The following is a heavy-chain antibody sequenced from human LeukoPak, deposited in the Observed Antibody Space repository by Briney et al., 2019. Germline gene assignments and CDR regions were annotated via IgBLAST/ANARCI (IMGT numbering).Heavy chain of an antibody. J-gene: IGHJ4*02. Sequence: ASVKVSCKASGYTFTSYDINWVRQATGQGLEWMGWMNPNSGNTGYRQKFQGRVTMTRNTSMSTAYMELSSLRSEDTAVYYCARGAAAGIAARRDFDYWGQGTLVTVSS. CDR2: MNPNSGNT. V-gene: IGHV1-8*01. D-gene: IGHD6-6*01. CDR1: GYTFTSYD. CDR3: ARGAAAGIAARRDFDY.